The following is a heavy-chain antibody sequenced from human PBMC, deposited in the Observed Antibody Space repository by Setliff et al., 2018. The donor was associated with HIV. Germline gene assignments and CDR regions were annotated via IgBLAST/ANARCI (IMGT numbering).Heavy chain of an antibody. CDR1: GFTFDDYA. V-gene: IGHV3-9*01. D-gene: IGHD5-18*01. CDR3: ARSAIGYYYYGMDV. J-gene: IGHJ6*02. Sequence: GGSLRLSCAASGFTFDDYAMHWVRQAPGKGLEWVSGISWNSGSIGYADSVKGRFTISRDNSKNTLYLQMNSLRAEDTAVYYCARSAIGYYYYGMDVWGQGTLVTVSS. CDR2: ISWNSGSI.